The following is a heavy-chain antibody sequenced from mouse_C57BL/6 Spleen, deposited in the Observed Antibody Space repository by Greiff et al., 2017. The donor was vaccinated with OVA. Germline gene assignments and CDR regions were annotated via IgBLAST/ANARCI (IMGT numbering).Heavy chain of an antibody. CDR2: IYPGDGDT. CDR1: GYAFSSYW. D-gene: IGHD3-2*02. V-gene: IGHV1-80*01. CDR3: ARGAVDSSGYVEFAY. J-gene: IGHJ3*01. Sequence: VKLMESGAELVKPGASVKISCKASGYAFSSYWMNWVKQRPGKGLEWIGQIYPGDGDTNYNGKFKGKATLTADKSSSTAYMQLSSLTSEDSAVYFCARGAVDSSGYVEFAYWGQGTLVTVSA.